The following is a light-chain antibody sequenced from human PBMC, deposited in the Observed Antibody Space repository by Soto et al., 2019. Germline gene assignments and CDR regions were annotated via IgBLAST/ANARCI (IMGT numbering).Light chain of an antibody. J-gene: IGKJ4*01. CDR1: QSLLYSSDNKNY. CDR2: WAS. Sequence: DIVMAQSPDSLAVSLGERATINCKSSQSLLYSSDNKNYLAWYQQKPGQPPNLLIYWASARESGVPDRFSGSGSGTDFTLTISSLQAEDVAVYYCQQYYRAPLTFGGGTKVEIK. CDR3: QQYYRAPLT. V-gene: IGKV4-1*01.